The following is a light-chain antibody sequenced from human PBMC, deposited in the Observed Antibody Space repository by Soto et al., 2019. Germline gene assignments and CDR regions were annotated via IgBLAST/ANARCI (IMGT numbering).Light chain of an antibody. CDR3: QQYGSSPPYT. CDR1: ESVSSSTY. J-gene: IGKJ2*01. V-gene: IGKV3-20*01. CDR2: GAS. Sequence: EIVLTQSPGTLSLSPGERATLSCRASESVSSSTYLAWYQQKPGQAPRLLIYGASSRATGIPDRFSGSGSGTDFTLTISILEPEAFAVYYCQQYGSSPPYTFGQGTKLEIK.